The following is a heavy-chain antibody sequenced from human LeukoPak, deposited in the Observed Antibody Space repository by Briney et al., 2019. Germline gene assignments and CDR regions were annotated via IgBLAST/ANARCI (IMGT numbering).Heavy chain of an antibody. J-gene: IGHJ4*02. Sequence: GGSLRLSCAVSGFTFSSYAMSWVRQAPGKGLEWVSTISGSGGSTYYADSVKGRFTISRDNSKDTLYLQMNSLRAEDTAVYYCARDPGVGAAGYWGQGTLVTVSS. CDR2: ISGSGGST. CDR1: GFTFSSYA. V-gene: IGHV3-23*01. CDR3: ARDPGVGAAGY. D-gene: IGHD1-26*01.